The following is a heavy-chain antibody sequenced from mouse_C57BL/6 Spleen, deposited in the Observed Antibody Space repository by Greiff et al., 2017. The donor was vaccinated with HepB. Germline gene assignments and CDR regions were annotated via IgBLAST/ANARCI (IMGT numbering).Heavy chain of an antibody. CDR3: ARKGSKRGDAMDY. V-gene: IGHV1-20*01. CDR1: GYSFTGYF. Sequence: EVQVVESGPELVKPGDSVKISCKASGYSFTGYFMNWVMQSPGKSLEWIGRINPYNGDTFYNQKFKGKATLTVDKSSSTAHMELRSLTSEDSAVYYCARKGSKRGDAMDYWGQGTSVTVSS. CDR2: INPYNGDT. J-gene: IGHJ4*01. D-gene: IGHD2-5*01.